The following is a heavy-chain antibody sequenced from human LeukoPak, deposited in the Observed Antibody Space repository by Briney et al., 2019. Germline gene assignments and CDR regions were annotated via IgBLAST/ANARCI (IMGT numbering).Heavy chain of an antibody. CDR1: GFTFSSND. Sequence: GGSLRLSCVASGFTFSSNDMSWVRQAPGKGLEWVSIFSESGGRTYYADSVKGRFTISRDTPKNTLYLQMNSLKTEDTAVYYCVRVGNYLDYWGQGTLVIVSS. J-gene: IGHJ4*02. D-gene: IGHD5-24*01. V-gene: IGHV3-23*01. CDR3: VRVGNYLDY. CDR2: FSESGGRT.